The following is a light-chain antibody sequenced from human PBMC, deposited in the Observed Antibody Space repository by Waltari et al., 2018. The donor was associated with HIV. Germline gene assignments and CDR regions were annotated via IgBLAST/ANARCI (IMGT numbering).Light chain of an antibody. CDR3: AALDDGLNGDVV. Sequence: QSVLTPQTSPSGTPGQRVTPSPSGRTSDIGSHPVTRYQQLPGTAPRLLIDSNNQRPGGVPVRFSGSKSGTAASRVISGLQSEHEAEYFCAALDDGLNGDVVFGGGTKLTV. J-gene: IGLJ2*01. CDR1: TSDIGSHP. CDR2: SNN. V-gene: IGLV1-44*01.